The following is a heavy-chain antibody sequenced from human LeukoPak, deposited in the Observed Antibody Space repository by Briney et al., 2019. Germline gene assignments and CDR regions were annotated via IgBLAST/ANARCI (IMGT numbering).Heavy chain of an antibody. V-gene: IGHV5-51*01. CDR3: ARQGKMGATYYDY. D-gene: IGHD1-26*01. Sequence: GASLQISCKGSGYSFTSYWIGWVRQLPGKGLEWMGIIYPGDSDTRYSPSFQGQVTISADKSISTAYLQWSSLKASDTAMYYCARQGKMGATYYDYWGQGTLVTVSS. J-gene: IGHJ4*02. CDR1: GYSFTSYW. CDR2: IYPGDSDT.